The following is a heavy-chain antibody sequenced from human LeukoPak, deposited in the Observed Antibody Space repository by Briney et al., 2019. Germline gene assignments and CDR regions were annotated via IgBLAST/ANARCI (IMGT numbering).Heavy chain of an antibody. CDR1: GYTFTSYY. V-gene: IGHV1-46*01. J-gene: IGHJ6*02. Sequence: GASVKVSCKASGYTFTSYYMHWVRQAPGQGLEWMGIINPSGGSTSYAQKFQGRVTMTRDTSTSTVYMELSSLRSEDTAVYYCARDRIMGYSRTWGYGMDVWGQGTTVTVSS. CDR2: INPSGGST. D-gene: IGHD2-15*01. CDR3: ARDRIMGYSRTWGYGMDV.